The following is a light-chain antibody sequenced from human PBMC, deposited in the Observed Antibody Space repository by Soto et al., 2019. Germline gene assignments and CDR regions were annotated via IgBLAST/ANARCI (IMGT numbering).Light chain of an antibody. CDR1: QSISSW. CDR2: KAS. Sequence: DIHITQSPSTLSASGGDSSNITCRASQSISSWLAWYQQKPGKAPKILIYKASNLESGLPSRFTGRGSGTEFTLTISSLQPDDFATYYCQQYSTYPITCGQGTRLEIK. V-gene: IGKV1-5*03. CDR3: QQYSTYPIT. J-gene: IGKJ5*01.